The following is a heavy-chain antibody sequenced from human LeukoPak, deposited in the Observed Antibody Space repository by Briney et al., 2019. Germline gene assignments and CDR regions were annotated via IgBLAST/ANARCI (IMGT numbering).Heavy chain of an antibody. D-gene: IGHD1-26*01. Sequence: PGGSLRLSCAASGFTVSSNYMSWVRQAPGKGLEWVAVISYDGSNKYYADSVKGRFTISRDNSKNTLYLQMNSLRAEDTAVYYCAREGGYSGNYRDCYFDYWGQGTLVTVSS. V-gene: IGHV3-30*03. CDR1: GFTVSSNY. CDR2: ISYDGSNK. CDR3: AREGGYSGNYRDCYFDY. J-gene: IGHJ4*02.